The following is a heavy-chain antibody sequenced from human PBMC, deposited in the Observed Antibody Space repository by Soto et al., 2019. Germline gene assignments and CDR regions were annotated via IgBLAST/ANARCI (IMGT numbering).Heavy chain of an antibody. CDR2: IIPMFPTT. V-gene: IGHV1-69*06. D-gene: IGHD2-21*01. CDR1: GDTFGRNA. Sequence: QVHLVQSGPEVKRPGSSVKVACTASGDTFGRNAIHWVRQAPGQGLEWMGGIIPMFPTTNYAQKFKGRLTIDADKSTGTAYMEMTSLRSEDTAVYYCTKDGDSADYGYWGQGTLVTVSS. J-gene: IGHJ4*02. CDR3: TKDGDSADYGY.